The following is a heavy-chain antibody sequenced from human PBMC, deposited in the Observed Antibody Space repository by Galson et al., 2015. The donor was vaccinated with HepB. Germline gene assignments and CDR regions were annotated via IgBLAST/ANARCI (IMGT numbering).Heavy chain of an antibody. CDR2: ISSSSSTI. Sequence: SLRLSCAASGFTFSSYSMNWVRQAPGKGLEWVSYISSSSSTIYYADSVKGRFTISRDNAKNSLYLQMNSLRAEDTAVYYCARDPLYCGGDCYSDLWGRGTLVTVSS. CDR3: ARDPLYCGGDCYSDL. D-gene: IGHD2-21*01. V-gene: IGHV3-48*01. J-gene: IGHJ2*01. CDR1: GFTFSSYS.